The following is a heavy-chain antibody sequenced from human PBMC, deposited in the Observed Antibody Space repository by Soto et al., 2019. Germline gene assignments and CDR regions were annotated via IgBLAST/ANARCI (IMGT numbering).Heavy chain of an antibody. CDR1: GYCFTNYS. J-gene: IGHJ6*02. CDR3: ARQDYSNYRGGMDV. D-gene: IGHD2-2*01. Sequence: GESLMSSWKTSGYCFTNYSIAWVRQMPWKGLEWMGIIYPSDSDIRYRPSFQGQVTISVDKSISTAYLQWSSLKASDTATYYCARQDYSNYRGGMDVWGQGTTVTVSS. CDR2: IYPSDSDI. V-gene: IGHV5-51*01.